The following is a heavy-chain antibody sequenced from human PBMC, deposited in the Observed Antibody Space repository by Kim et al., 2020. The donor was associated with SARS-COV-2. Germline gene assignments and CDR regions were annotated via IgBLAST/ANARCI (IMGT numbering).Heavy chain of an antibody. CDR1: GGSISSGSYY. D-gene: IGHD6-13*01. J-gene: IGHJ4*02. Sequence: SETLSLTCTVSGGSISSGSYYWSWIRQPAGKGLEWIGRIYTSGSTNYNPSLKSRVTISVDTSKNQFSLKLSSVTAADTAVYYCAREGIAAAESIDYWGQGTLVPVSS. V-gene: IGHV4-61*02. CDR3: AREGIAAAESIDY. CDR2: IYTSGST.